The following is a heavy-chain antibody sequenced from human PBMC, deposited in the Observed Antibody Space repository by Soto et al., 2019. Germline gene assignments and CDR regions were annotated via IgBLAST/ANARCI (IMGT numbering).Heavy chain of an antibody. D-gene: IGHD3-10*01. CDR2: INHSGRT. Sequence: PSETLSLTCAVSGWAFNGYYWTWIRQSPGKGLEWIGEINHSGRTDSNPSLKSRVTMSIDTSKKVFSLHLTSVTAADTAVYFCARGGVSMIRGPIGGLDYWGKGPV. CDR3: ARGGVSMIRGPIGGLDY. CDR1: GWAFNGYY. V-gene: IGHV4-34*01. J-gene: IGHJ4*02.